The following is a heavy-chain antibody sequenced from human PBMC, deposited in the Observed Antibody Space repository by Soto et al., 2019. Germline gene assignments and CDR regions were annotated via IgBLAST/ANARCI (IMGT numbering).Heavy chain of an antibody. V-gene: IGHV4-34*01. CDR1: GGSFSGYY. CDR2: INHSGST. CDR3: ASGRFYSSRYCSGGSCYSDY. J-gene: IGHJ4*02. Sequence: SETLSLTCAVYGGSFSGYYWSWIRQPPGKGLEWIGEINHSGSTNYNPSLKSRVTISVDTSKNQFSLKLSSVTAADTAVYYCASGRFYSSRYCSGGSCYSDYWGQGTLVTVSS. D-gene: IGHD2-15*01.